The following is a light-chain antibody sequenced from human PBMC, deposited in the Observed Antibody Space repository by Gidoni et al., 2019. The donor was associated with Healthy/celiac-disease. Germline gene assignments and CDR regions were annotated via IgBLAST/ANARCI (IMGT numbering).Light chain of an antibody. V-gene: IGLV1-40*01. CDR3: QSYDSSLSGCV. CDR2: GNS. Sequence: QSVLTPPPSVSGAPGQRVTISCTGSRSNIGAGYDVHWYQQLPGTAPKLLIYGNSNRPSGVPDRFSGSKSGTSASLAITGLQAEDEADYYCQSYDSSLSGCVFGTGTKVTVL. J-gene: IGLJ1*01. CDR1: RSNIGAGYD.